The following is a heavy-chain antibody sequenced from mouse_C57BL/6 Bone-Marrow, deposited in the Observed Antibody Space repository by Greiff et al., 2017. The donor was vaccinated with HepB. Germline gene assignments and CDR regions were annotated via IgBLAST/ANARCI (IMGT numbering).Heavy chain of an antibody. CDR3: AKKDNYGNYAMDY. CDR1: GFSLTSYG. J-gene: IGHJ4*01. D-gene: IGHD1-1*01. V-gene: IGHV2-5*01. Sequence: QVQLQQSGPGLVQPSQSLSITCTVSGFSLTSYGVHWVRQSPGKGLEWLGVIWRGGSTDYNAAFMSRLSITKDNSKSQVFFKMNSLQADDTAIYYCAKKDNYGNYAMDYWGQGTSVTVSS. CDR2: IWRGGST.